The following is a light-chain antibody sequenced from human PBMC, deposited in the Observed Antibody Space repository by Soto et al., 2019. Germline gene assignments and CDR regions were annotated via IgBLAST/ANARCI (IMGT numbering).Light chain of an antibody. J-gene: IGLJ3*02. Sequence: QSVLTQPPSVSGAPGQRGTISCTGSSSNIGAGYDVHWYQQLPGTAPKLLIFGNNNRPSGVPDRFSGSKSDTSASLAITGLRAEDEADYDCQSYDTSLSSWVFGGGTKLTVL. CDR2: GNN. CDR3: QSYDTSLSSWV. V-gene: IGLV1-40*01. CDR1: SSNIGAGYD.